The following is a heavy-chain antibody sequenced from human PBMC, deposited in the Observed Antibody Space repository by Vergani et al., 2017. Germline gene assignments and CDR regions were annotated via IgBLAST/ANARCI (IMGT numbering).Heavy chain of an antibody. D-gene: IGHD6-19*01. CDR3: AKVGRSEVAGTFGAFDI. V-gene: IGHV3-23*01. J-gene: IGHJ3*02. CDR2: ISGSGSSK. CDR1: GFTFIMHA. Sequence: EVQLLESGGDLVQPGGSLRLSCAASGFTFIMHAMTWVRQAPGKGLQWVSGISGSGSSKFYEDSLKGRVTISRDNSKNTLFLHMNRLRPEDTAVYYCAKVGRSEVAGTFGAFDIWGQGTMVTVSS.